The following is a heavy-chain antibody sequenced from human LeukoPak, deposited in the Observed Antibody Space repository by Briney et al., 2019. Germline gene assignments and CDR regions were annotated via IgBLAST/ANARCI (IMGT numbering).Heavy chain of an antibody. Sequence: PSETLSLTCTVSGGSISSSSYYWGWIRQPPGKGLEWIGSIYYSGSTYYNPSLKSRVTISVDTSKNQFSLKLSSVTAADTAVYYCAIAGYSYAFDYWGQGTLVTVSS. J-gene: IGHJ4*02. CDR3: AIAGYSYAFDY. V-gene: IGHV4-39*07. CDR2: IYYSGST. CDR1: GGSISSSSYY. D-gene: IGHD5-18*01.